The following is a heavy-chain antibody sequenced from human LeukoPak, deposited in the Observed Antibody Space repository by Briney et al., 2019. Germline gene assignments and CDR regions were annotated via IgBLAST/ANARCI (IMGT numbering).Heavy chain of an antibody. CDR3: ATPFDY. CDR2: IDGDSSTI. CDR1: GFTFSTYS. Sequence: GGSLRLSCAASGFTFSTYSMNWVRQAPGKGLEWVSYIDGDSSTIYYADSVRGRFTISRDNAKNSLYLQMSSLRAEDTAVYYCATPFDYWGQGTLVTVSS. J-gene: IGHJ4*02. V-gene: IGHV3-48*04.